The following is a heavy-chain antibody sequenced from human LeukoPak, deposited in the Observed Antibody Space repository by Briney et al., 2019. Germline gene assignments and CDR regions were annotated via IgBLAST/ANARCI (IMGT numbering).Heavy chain of an antibody. V-gene: IGHV3-11*01. J-gene: IGHJ4*02. CDR1: GFSVSSNY. D-gene: IGHD6-19*01. CDR3: ARESLGGSGWSLNFDY. Sequence: GGSLRLSCAVSGFSVSSNYVTWVRQAPGKGLEWVSYISSSGSTIYYADSVKGRFTISRDNAKNSLYLQMNSLRAEDTAVYYCARESLGGSGWSLNFDYWGQGTLVTVSS. CDR2: ISSSGSTI.